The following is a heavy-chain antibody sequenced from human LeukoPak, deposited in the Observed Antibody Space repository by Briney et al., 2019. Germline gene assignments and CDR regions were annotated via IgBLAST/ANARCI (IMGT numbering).Heavy chain of an antibody. D-gene: IGHD4-17*01. Sequence: ASVKVSCKASGGTFSSYAISWVRQAPGQGLEWMGGIIPIFGTANYAQKFQGRITITADESTSTAYMELSSLRSEDTAVYYCAKDSSPVGPVTNYYYYGMDVWGQGTTVTVSS. CDR3: AKDSSPVGPVTNYYYYGMDV. V-gene: IGHV1-69*13. J-gene: IGHJ6*02. CDR1: GGTFSSYA. CDR2: IIPIFGTA.